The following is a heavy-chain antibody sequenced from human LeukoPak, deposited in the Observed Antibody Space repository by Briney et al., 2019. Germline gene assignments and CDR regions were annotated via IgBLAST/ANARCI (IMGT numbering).Heavy chain of an antibody. CDR2: IWYDGSNK. J-gene: IGHJ4*02. Sequence: GGSLRLSCAASGFTFSSYGMHWVRQAPGKGLEWVAVIWYDGSNKYYADSVKGRFTISRDNSKNTLYLQMNSLRAEDTAVYYCAGDYYGSGSYSDYWGQGTLVTVSS. V-gene: IGHV3-33*01. CDR3: AGDYYGSGSYSDY. CDR1: GFTFSSYG. D-gene: IGHD3-10*01.